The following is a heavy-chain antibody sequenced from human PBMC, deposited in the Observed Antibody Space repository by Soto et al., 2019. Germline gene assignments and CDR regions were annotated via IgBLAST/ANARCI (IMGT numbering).Heavy chain of an antibody. CDR1: VGSINSGGYY. CDR3: TRDGDDSRHY. J-gene: IGHJ4*02. CDR2: IYYSWRA. Sequence: PSETLSLTCTVSVGSINSGGYYFSWIRQHPGKGLEWIGYIYYSWRAYYNPSLKSRVIISLDKSKNQFSLNVTSVTAADTAVYYCTRDGDDSRHYWGQRTLVTV. V-gene: IGHV4-31*03. D-gene: IGHD3-22*01.